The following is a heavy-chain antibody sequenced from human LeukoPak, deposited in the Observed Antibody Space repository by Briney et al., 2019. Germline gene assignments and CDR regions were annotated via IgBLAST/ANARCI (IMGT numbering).Heavy chain of an antibody. J-gene: IGHJ4*02. V-gene: IGHV4-59*01. Sequence: PSETLSLTCTVPGGSLSGAYWWWGWPPPGKGLEWIGYISYSKTINYNHSLKSRVSFSIDTSKNQFSLKLTSVSAADTAVYFCATGHSSGWFDYWGQGTLVSVSS. CDR1: GGSLSGAY. CDR3: ATGHSSGWFDY. CDR2: ISYSKTI. D-gene: IGHD6-19*01.